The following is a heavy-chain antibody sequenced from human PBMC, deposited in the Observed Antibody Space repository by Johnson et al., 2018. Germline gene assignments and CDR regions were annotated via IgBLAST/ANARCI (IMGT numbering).Heavy chain of an antibody. J-gene: IGHJ6*03. CDR2: ISDRGGST. CDR1: GVTVSNNH. V-gene: IGHV3-23*04. Sequence: VQLVESGGGLVQPGGSLRLSCAASGVTVSNNHISWVRQAPGKGLEWVSAISDRGGSTYYADSVKGRFTISRDNSKNTLYLQMNSLSVEDTAGYYCAKRVVVTAPYYYYMDVWGKGTTVTVSS. D-gene: IGHD2-21*02. CDR3: AKRVVVTAPYYYYMDV.